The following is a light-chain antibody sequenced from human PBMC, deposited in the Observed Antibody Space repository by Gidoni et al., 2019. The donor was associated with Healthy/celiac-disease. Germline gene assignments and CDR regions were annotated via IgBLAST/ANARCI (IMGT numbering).Light chain of an antibody. V-gene: IGKV1-33*01. J-gene: IGKJ5*01. CDR3: QQYDNPPSIT. CDR1: QDISNY. CDR2: DAS. Sequence: DIQMTQSPSSLSASVGDRVTITCQASQDISNYLNWYQQKPGKAPKLLIYDASNLETGVPSRFSGSGSGTDFTFTTSSLQPEDIATYYCQQYDNPPSITFGQVPRLAIK.